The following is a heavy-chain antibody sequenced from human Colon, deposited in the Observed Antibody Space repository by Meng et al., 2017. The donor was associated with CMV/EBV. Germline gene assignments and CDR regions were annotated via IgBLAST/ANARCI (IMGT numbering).Heavy chain of an antibody. J-gene: IGHJ4*02. Sequence: GGSLRLSCAASGFTFSSYWMTWVRQAPGKGLEWVANINQDGSEKYFVDSVKGRFTIFRDNAKNSVYLQMNSLRAEDTAVYYCASTGPLYGLYFCYWGQGTLVTVSS. D-gene: IGHD2-8*01. CDR2: INQDGSEK. CDR1: GFTFSSYW. CDR3: ASTGPLYGLYFCY. V-gene: IGHV3-7*01.